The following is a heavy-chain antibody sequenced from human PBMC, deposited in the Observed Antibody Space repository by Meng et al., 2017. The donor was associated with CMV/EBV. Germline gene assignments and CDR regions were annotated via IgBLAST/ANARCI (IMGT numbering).Heavy chain of an antibody. Sequence: ASVKVSCKASGYTFTGYYMHWVRQAPGQGLEWMGWINANSGGTNYAVKFQGRVTMTRDTSITTAYMELSRLRSDGTAVYYCARVTDFWSTPWGFDPWGQGTLVTVPQ. CDR2: INANSGGT. J-gene: IGHJ5*01. CDR3: ARVTDFWSTPWGFDP. CDR1: GYTFTGYY. D-gene: IGHD3-3*01. V-gene: IGHV1-2*02.